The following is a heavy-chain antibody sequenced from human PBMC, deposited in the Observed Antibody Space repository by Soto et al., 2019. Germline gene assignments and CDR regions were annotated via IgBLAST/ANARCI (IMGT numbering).Heavy chain of an antibody. Sequence: QVQLVESGGGVVQPGRSLRLSCAASGFTFSSYAMHWVRQAPGKGLEWVAVISYDGSNKYYADSVKGRFTIYRDNSKNTLYLQMNSLRAEDTAVYYCARVQGIAAAGTLGYWGQGTLVTVSS. CDR2: ISYDGSNK. CDR1: GFTFSSYA. D-gene: IGHD6-13*01. V-gene: IGHV3-30-3*01. CDR3: ARVQGIAAAGTLGY. J-gene: IGHJ4*02.